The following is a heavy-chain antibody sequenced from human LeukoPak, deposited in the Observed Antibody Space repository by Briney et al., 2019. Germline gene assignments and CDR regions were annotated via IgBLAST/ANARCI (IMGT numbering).Heavy chain of an antibody. V-gene: IGHV3-21*01. D-gene: IGHD5-18*01. CDR1: GFTFSSYS. Sequence: GGSLRLSCAASGFTFSSYSMNWVRHAPGKGLEWVSSISSSSSSYIYDADSVKGRFTISRDNAKNSLYLQMNSLRAEATAVYYCAGYSYPTIDYWGQGTLVTVSS. J-gene: IGHJ4*02. CDR2: ISSSSSSYI. CDR3: AGYSYPTIDY.